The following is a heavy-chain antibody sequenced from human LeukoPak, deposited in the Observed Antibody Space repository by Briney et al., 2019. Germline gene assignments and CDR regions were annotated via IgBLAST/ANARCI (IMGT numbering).Heavy chain of an antibody. V-gene: IGHV4-39*01. CDR1: GGSISSNTDY. CDR2: IHFSGRT. CDR3: ARTWTTVTYYFDY. D-gene: IGHD4-17*01. Sequence: SETLSLTCTVSGGSISSNTDYWGWIRQPPGKGLEWIGSIHFSGRTYYNPSLKSRVTISVDTSKNLFSLNLSSVTAADTAVYYCARTWTTVTYYFDYWGQGTLVTVPS. J-gene: IGHJ4*02.